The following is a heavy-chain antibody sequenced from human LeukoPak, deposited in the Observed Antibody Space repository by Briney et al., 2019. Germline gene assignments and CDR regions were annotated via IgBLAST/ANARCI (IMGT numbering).Heavy chain of an antibody. J-gene: IGHJ5*02. Sequence: QSGGSLRLSCAASGFTFSSYEMNWVHQAPGKGLEWVSYISSSDGTIYYADSVKGRFTISRDNAKNSLYLQMNSLRAEDTAVYYCAKDVDISNWYGDWFDPWGQGTLVTVSS. CDR2: ISSSDGTI. CDR3: AKDVDISNWYGDWFDP. D-gene: IGHD1-20*01. CDR1: GFTFSSYE. V-gene: IGHV3-48*03.